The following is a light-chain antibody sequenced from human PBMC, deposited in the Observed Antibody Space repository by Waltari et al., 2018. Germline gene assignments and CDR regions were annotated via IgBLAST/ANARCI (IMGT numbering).Light chain of an antibody. CDR1: SGQSSNV. J-gene: IGLJ3*02. V-gene: IGLV4-69*01. CDR2: VNSDGSH. Sequence: QLVLTQSPSASASLGASVTLTRTLNSGQSSNVLAWLLQQPEKGPRYLMKVNSDGSHSKGDEIPDRFSGSSSGAERYLTISSVQSEDEADYYCQTGGHGTWVFGGGTKLTVL. CDR3: QTGGHGTWV.